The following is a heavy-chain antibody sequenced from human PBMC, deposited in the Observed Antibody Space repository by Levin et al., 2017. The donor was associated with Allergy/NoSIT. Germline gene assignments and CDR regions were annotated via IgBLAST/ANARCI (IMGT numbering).Heavy chain of an antibody. CDR2: ISASGGA. V-gene: IGHV3-23*01. D-gene: IGHD6-19*01. J-gene: IGHJ3*01. Sequence: GESLKISCAASGFTFSNYAMTWVRQAPGKGLEWVSAISASGGADYADSVKGRFTISRDTSNNTLYLQMNSLRAEDTAVYSCAKARSSGWAPRDASDVWGQGTMVTVSS. CDR3: AKARSSGWAPRDASDV. CDR1: GFTFSNYA.